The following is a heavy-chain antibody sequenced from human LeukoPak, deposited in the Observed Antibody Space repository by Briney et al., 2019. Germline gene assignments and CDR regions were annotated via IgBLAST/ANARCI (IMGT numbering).Heavy chain of an antibody. V-gene: IGHV1-18*01. CDR3: ARHLGKLLWFGESIDY. J-gene: IGHJ4*02. CDR2: ISTFNGHT. Sequence: ASVKVSCKASGYTFTTYGISWVRQAPGHGLEWMGWISTFNGHTNYAQSRQDRVTMTTDTSTSTVYMELSSLISDDTAVYYCARHLGKLLWFGESIDYWGQGTLVTVSS. CDR1: GYTFTTYG. D-gene: IGHD3-10*01.